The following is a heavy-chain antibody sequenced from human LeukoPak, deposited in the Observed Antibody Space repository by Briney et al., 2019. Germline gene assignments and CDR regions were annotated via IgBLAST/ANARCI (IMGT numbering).Heavy chain of an antibody. Sequence: PGRSLRLSCAASGFTFSSYAMHWVRQAPGKGLEWVAVISDDGSYKYYADSVKGRFTISRDNSRNTLFLQMNSLRAEDTAVYYCARALDYYGSGSYPFDYWGQGTLVTVSS. J-gene: IGHJ4*02. V-gene: IGHV3-30*01. D-gene: IGHD3-10*01. CDR2: ISDDGSYK. CDR3: ARALDYYGSGSYPFDY. CDR1: GFTFSSYA.